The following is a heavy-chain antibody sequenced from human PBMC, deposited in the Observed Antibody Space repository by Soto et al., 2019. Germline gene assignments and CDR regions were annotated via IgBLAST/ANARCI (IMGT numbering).Heavy chain of an antibody. V-gene: IGHV3-23*01. CDR1: GFTFSNYP. CDR2: ISGSGRST. CDR3: AKEQAQSQADTSAIFDY. J-gene: IGHJ4*02. D-gene: IGHD6-19*01. Sequence: GGSLRLSCAASGFTFSNYPMTWVRQAPGKGLEWVSSISGSGRSTYYPDSVKGRFTISRDNSKNTFFLHMNSLRAEDTAVYYWAKEQAQSQADTSAIFDYWGQGTLVTVSS.